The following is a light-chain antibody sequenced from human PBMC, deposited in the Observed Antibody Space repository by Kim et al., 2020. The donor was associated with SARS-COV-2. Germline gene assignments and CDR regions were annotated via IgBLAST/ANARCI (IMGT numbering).Light chain of an antibody. V-gene: IGLV2-14*03. CDR3: SSYTSSSTWV. J-gene: IGLJ3*02. CDR2: DVS. CDR1: SSYVGVYNY. Sequence: GQSITISCTGTSSYVGVYNYVSWYQQHPGKAPKLMIYDVSNRPSGVSNRFSGSKSGNTASLTISGLQAEDEADYYCSSYTSSSTWVFGGGTQLTVL.